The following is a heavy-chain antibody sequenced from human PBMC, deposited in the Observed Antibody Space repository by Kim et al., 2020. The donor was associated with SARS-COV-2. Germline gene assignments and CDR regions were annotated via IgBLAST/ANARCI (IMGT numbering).Heavy chain of an antibody. Sequence: ASVKVSCKASGYTFTSYGISWVRQAPGQGLEWMGWISAYNGNTNYAQKLQGRATMTTDTSTSTAYMELRSLRSDDTAVYYCARDLAGPTSSCDFAYWGQGTLVTVSS. J-gene: IGHJ4*02. D-gene: IGHD6-13*01. CDR2: ISAYNGNT. V-gene: IGHV1-18*04. CDR3: ARDLAGPTSSCDFAY. CDR1: GYTFTSYG.